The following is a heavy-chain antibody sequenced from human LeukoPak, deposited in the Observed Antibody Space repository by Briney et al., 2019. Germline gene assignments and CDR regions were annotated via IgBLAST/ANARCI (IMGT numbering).Heavy chain of an antibody. J-gene: IGHJ4*02. CDR2: INPSGGST. D-gene: IGHD3-10*01. CDR1: GGTFSSYV. V-gene: IGHV1-46*01. CDR3: ARVRGRGELDY. Sequence: GASVKVSCKASGGTFSSYVISWVRQAPGQGLEWMGIINPSGGSTSYAQKFQGRVTMTRDTSTSTVYMELSGLRSEDTAVYYCARVRGRGELDYWGQGTLVTVSS.